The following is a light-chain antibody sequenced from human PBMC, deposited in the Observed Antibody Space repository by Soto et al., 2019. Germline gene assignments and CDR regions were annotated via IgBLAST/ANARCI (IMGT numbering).Light chain of an antibody. V-gene: IGLV2-14*01. J-gene: IGLJ2*01. CDR2: VVS. CDR3: SSYTSSSTLVV. Sequence: QSALTQPASVSGSPGQSITISCTGTSSDVGGYNYVSWYQQHPGKAPKLMIYVVSNRPSGVSNGFSGSKSGNTASLTISGLQAEDEADYYCSSYTSSSTLVVFGGGTKLTVL. CDR1: SSDVGGYNY.